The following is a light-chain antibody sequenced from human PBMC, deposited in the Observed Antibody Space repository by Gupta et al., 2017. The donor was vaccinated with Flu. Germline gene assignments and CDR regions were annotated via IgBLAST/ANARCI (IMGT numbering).Light chain of an antibody. CDR1: QSISSL. CDR3: FQHT. CDR2: KTS. J-gene: IGKJ2*01. Sequence: LSASVGDRVTITCRASQSISSLLAWYQQKPGKAPKILIYKTSSLKSGVPSRFSGSGSGTEFTLTINSLQPDDSATYCQFQHTFGQGTKLEIK. V-gene: IGKV1-5*03.